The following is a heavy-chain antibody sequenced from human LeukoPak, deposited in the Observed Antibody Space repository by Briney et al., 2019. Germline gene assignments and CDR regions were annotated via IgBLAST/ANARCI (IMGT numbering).Heavy chain of an antibody. D-gene: IGHD2-2*01. CDR1: GFTFSSYS. V-gene: IGHV3-53*01. CDR3: AREVVPAKYFAY. J-gene: IGHJ4*02. Sequence: PGGSLRLSCAASGFTFSSYSMNWVRQAPGKGLEWVSVVFSGGSTYYAGSVKGRFTISRDNSKNTLYLQMNSLRAEDTAVYYCAREVVPAKYFAYWGQGTLVTVSS. CDR2: VFSGGST.